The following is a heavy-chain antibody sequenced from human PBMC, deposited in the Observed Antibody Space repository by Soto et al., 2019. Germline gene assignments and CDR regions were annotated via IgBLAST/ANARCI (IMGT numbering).Heavy chain of an antibody. J-gene: IGHJ6*02. CDR1: GGTFTSTA. CDR2: IIPVLGTP. D-gene: IGHD6-13*01. V-gene: IGHV1-69*14. Sequence: QVHLVQSSAEVNKPGSSVKVSCKASGGTFTSTAFSWVRQAPGQGLEWMGGIIPVLGTPNYAQKFQARVTITADTPTTTVHMELSSLRSDDTAVYYCASSAGLDHLLNYYGLNVWGQGTTVTDSS. CDR3: ASSAGLDHLLNYYGLNV.